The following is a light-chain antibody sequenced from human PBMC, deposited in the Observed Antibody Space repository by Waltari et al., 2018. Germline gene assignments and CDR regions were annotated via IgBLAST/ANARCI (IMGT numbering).Light chain of an antibody. Sequence: DIVMTQSPDSLAVSLGERATIKCKSSQNLLYSGNNKNYLAWFQQKPRQPPRLLSYWAATREPGVPDRFSGSGSGTDFTLTISTLQAEDVAVYYCQQYYSTPLTFGGGTTVEIK. CDR2: WAA. V-gene: IGKV4-1*01. CDR3: QQYYSTPLT. CDR1: QNLLYSGNNKNY. J-gene: IGKJ4*01.